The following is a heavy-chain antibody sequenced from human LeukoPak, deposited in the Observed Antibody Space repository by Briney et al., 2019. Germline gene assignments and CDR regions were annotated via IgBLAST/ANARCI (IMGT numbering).Heavy chain of an antibody. CDR1: GGSISSGSYY. CDR2: IYTSGST. CDR3: ATSYDFWSGYFFDY. J-gene: IGHJ4*02. Sequence: SETLSLTCTVSGGSISSGSYYWSWIRQPAGKGLEWIGRIYTSGSTNCNPSLKSQVTISVDTSKNQFPLKLSSVTAADTAVYYCATSYDFWSGYFFDYWGQGTLVTVSS. V-gene: IGHV4-61*02. D-gene: IGHD3-3*01.